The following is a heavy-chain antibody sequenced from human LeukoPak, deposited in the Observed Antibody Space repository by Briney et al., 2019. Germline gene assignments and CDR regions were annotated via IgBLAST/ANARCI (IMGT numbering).Heavy chain of an antibody. Sequence: PGGFLRLSCAASGFTFSYYGMHWVRQAPGKGLEWVAVIWYDGSNKYYADSVKGRFTISRDNSKNTLYLQMNSLRAKDTAVYYCARVHFSSSPYFDYWGQGTLVTVSS. V-gene: IGHV3-33*01. CDR1: GFTFSYYG. CDR2: IWYDGSNK. D-gene: IGHD6-6*01. CDR3: ARVHFSSSPYFDY. J-gene: IGHJ4*02.